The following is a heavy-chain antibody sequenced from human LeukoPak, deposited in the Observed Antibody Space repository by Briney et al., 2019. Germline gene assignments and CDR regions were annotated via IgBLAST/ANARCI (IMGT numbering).Heavy chain of an antibody. D-gene: IGHD3-22*01. CDR2: IWHDGSGK. J-gene: IGHJ6*02. CDR1: GFTFSNYG. CDR3: ARAISGPPAPMIVVVNSYYYYGMDV. V-gene: IGHV3-30*02. Sequence: PGGSLRLSCAASGFTFSNYGMHWVRQAPGKGLEWVAIIWHDGSGKYYAGSVKGRFTISRDNSKNTLFLQMNSLRAEDTAVYYCARAISGPPAPMIVVVNSYYYYGMDVWGQGTTVTVSS.